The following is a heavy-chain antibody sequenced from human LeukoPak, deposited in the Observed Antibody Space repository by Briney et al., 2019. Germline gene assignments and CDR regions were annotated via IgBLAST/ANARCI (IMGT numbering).Heavy chain of an antibody. Sequence: GGSLRLSCAASGFTFSGYYMSWIRQAPGKGLEWASYISSSSSYTNYADSVKGRFTISRDNAKNSLYLQMNSLRAEDTAVYYCARVTGDGYNPFDYWGQGTLVTVSS. J-gene: IGHJ4*02. CDR1: GFTFSGYY. D-gene: IGHD5-24*01. V-gene: IGHV3-11*05. CDR3: ARVTGDGYNPFDY. CDR2: ISSSSSYT.